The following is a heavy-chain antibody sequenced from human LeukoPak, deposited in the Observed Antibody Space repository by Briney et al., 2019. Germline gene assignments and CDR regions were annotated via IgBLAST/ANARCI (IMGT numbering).Heavy chain of an antibody. Sequence: PSETLSLTCAVSGGSISSSNWWSWVRQPPGKGLEWIGEIYHSGSTNYNPSLKSRVTISVDTSKNQFSLKLSSVTAADTAVYYCARVGGWFGESHCDYWGQGTLVTVSS. D-gene: IGHD3-10*01. CDR2: IYHSGST. CDR3: ARVGGWFGESHCDY. CDR1: GGSISSSNW. V-gene: IGHV4-4*02. J-gene: IGHJ4*02.